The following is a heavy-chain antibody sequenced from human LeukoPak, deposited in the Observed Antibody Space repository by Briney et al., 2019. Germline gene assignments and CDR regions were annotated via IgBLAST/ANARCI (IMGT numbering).Heavy chain of an antibody. J-gene: IGHJ6*02. CDR3: AKERIDIVVVPAAPEYYYYGMDV. CDR1: GFTFSSYG. CDR2: ISYDGSNK. Sequence: GGSLRLSCAASGFTFSSYGMHWVRQAPGKGLEWVAVISYDGSNKYYADSVKGRFTISRDNSKNTLCLQMNSLRAEDTAVYYCAKERIDIVVVPAAPEYYYYGMDVWGQGTTVTVPS. D-gene: IGHD2-2*01. V-gene: IGHV3-30*18.